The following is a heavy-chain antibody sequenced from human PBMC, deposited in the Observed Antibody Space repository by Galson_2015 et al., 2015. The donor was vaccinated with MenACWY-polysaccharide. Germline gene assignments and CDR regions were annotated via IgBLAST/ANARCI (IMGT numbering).Heavy chain of an antibody. CDR1: GFAVGSNY. Sequence: SLRLSCAASGFAVGSNYIGWVRQAPGKGLEWVSVIYRSGSTYYADSVRGRFTISRDNSKNMVYLQMNSLRAEDTAVYYCARDPDYYGSGYGMAVWGQGTTVPASS. CDR3: ARDPDYYGSGYGMAV. D-gene: IGHD3-10*01. J-gene: IGHJ6*02. V-gene: IGHV3-53*01. CDR2: IYRSGST.